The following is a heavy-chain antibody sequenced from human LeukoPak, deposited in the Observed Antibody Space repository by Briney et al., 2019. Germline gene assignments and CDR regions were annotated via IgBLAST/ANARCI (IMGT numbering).Heavy chain of an antibody. D-gene: IGHD3-22*01. J-gene: IGHJ4*02. V-gene: IGHV3-23*01. CDR2: ISGSSTRT. CDR3: AKQRDYYDSSGYYRGYYFDY. Sequence: PGGSLRLSCADSGFTFSSYAMSWVRQAPGKGLEWVSSISGSSTRTYYADSVKGRFTVSRDNPKNTLYLQMNSLRAEDTAVYYCAKQRDYYDSSGYYRGYYFDYWGQGTRVTVSS. CDR1: GFTFSSYA.